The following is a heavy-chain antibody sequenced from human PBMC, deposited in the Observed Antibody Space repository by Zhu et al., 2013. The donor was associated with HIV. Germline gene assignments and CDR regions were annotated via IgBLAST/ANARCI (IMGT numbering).Heavy chain of an antibody. D-gene: IGHD4-17*01. CDR2: ISAYNGNT. CDR1: GYTFTSYG. J-gene: IGHJ5*02. Sequence: QVQLVQSGAEVKKPGASVKVSCKASGYTFTSYGISWVRQAPGQGLEWMGWISAYNGNTNYAQKLQGRVTMTTDTSTSTAYMELRSLRSDDTAVYYCARDRFSRYGDYEEGDSNWFDPWGQGTLVTVSS. V-gene: IGHV1-18*01. CDR3: ARDRFSRYGDYEEGDSNWFDP.